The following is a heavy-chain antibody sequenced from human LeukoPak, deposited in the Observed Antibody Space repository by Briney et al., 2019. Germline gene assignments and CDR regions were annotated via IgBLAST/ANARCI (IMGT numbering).Heavy chain of an antibody. CDR3: ARVHGITIFGVVIITSLDY. V-gene: IGHV1-18*01. CDR1: GYTFTSYG. CDR2: ISAYNGNT. J-gene: IGHJ4*02. D-gene: IGHD3-3*01. Sequence: ASVNVSCKASGYTFTSYGISWVRQAPGQGLEWMGWISAYNGNTNYAQKLQGRVTMTTDTSTSTAYMELRSLRSDDTAVYYCARVHGITIFGVVIITSLDYWGQGTLVTVSS.